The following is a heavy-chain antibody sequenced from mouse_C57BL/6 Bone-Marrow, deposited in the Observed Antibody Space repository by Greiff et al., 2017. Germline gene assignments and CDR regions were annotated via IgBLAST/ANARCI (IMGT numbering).Heavy chain of an antibody. Sequence: VQLVESGAELARPGASVKMSCKASGYTFTSYTMHWVKQRPGQGLEWIGYINPSSGYPKYNQKFKDKATLTADKSSSTAYMQLSILSSEDSAFYYCARYYGSSYVGVFFDYWGQGTTLTVSS. CDR3: ARYYGSSYVGVFFDY. CDR1: GYTFTSYT. J-gene: IGHJ2*01. D-gene: IGHD1-1*01. CDR2: INPSSGYP. V-gene: IGHV1-4*01.